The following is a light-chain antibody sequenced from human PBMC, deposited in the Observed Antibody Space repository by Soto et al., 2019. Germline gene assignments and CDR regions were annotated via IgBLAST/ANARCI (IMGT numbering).Light chain of an antibody. V-gene: IGKV3D-15*01. Sequence: EIVMTQSPATPSVSPGERATLSCSASQSVSSNLAWYQQKPGQAPRLLIYGASTRATGIPARFSGSGSGTEFTLTISSLQSEDFAVYYCQQYNNWPPLTFGGGTKVEIK. CDR1: QSVSSN. CDR2: GAS. J-gene: IGKJ4*01. CDR3: QQYNNWPPLT.